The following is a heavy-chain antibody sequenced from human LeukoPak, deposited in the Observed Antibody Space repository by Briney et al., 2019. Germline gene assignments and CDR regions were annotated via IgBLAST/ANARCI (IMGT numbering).Heavy chain of an antibody. D-gene: IGHD2/OR15-2a*01. CDR3: ATDTSTLIRAVGSHDGFDV. CDR1: LSTPTAYA. J-gene: IGHJ3*01. Sequence: GGSLRLSCVASLSTPTAYAMSSVRQAPGKGLEWVSVVSDSGDDTRYAASVKGRFFISRDNSKDMVHLQMNSLRVEETALYYSATDTSTLIRAVGSHDGFDVWGQGTMVTVSS. V-gene: IGHV3-23*01. CDR2: VSDSGDDT.